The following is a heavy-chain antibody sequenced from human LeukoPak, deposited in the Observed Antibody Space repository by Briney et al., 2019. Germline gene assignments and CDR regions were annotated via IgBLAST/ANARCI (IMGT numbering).Heavy chain of an antibody. CDR1: GGSISNYY. V-gene: IGHV4-59*01. J-gene: IGHJ4*02. CDR2: IYYSGTT. D-gene: IGHD3-10*01. CDR3: ARGKKDDTGSYPADY. Sequence: SETLPLTCTVSGGSISNYYWSWIRQPPGKGLEWIGYIYYSGTTNYNPSLKSRVTISLDTSKSQFSLKLRSVTAADTAVYYCARGKKDDTGSYPADYWGQGTLVTVSS.